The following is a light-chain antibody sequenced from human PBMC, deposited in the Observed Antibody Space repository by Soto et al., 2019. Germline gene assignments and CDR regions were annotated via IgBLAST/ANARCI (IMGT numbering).Light chain of an antibody. CDR2: GAS. CDR3: QQYINHPYT. V-gene: IGKV3-15*01. J-gene: IGKJ2*01. Sequence: EIVMTQSPATLSVSPGERATLSCRASQSVSSNLAWYQQKPGQAPRLLIYGASTRATGIPARFSGSGSGTEFTLTITNLQPEDFATYYCQQYINHPYTFGQGTTLGIK. CDR1: QSVSSN.